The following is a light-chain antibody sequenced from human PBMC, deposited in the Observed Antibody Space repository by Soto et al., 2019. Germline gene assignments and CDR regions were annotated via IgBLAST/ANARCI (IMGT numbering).Light chain of an antibody. CDR3: CSYAGDLAL. CDR2: DVS. J-gene: IGLJ2*01. V-gene: IGLV2-11*01. Sequence: QSALTQPRSVSGSPGQSVTISCTGTSSDVGGYEFVSWYQQHPGKAPKLMISDVSKRPSGVPDRFSGSKSGNTASLTISGLKGEDEADYYCCSYAGDLALFGGVTKLTV. CDR1: SSDVGGYEF.